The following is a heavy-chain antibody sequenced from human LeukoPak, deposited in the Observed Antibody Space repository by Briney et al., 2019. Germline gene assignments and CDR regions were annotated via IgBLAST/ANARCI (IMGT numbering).Heavy chain of an antibody. CDR2: INGSSSDT. J-gene: IGHJ5*02. D-gene: IGHD2-15*01. Sequence: GGSLGLSCAASGFTFSDYYMTWIRQAPGRGLEWISYINGSSSDTKYADSVKGRFTISRANAKNSLYLLMNRLRAEDTAVYYCARRGTTYCAVGSCHSNWFDPWGQETQGTVSS. CDR3: ARRGTTYCAVGSCHSNWFDP. V-gene: IGHV3-11*03. CDR1: GFTFSDYY.